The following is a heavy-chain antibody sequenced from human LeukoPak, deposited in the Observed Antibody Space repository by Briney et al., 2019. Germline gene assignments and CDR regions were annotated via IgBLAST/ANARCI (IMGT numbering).Heavy chain of an antibody. CDR1: DASISGHY. V-gene: IGHV4-59*11. D-gene: IGHD3-3*01. Sequence: SETLSLACTVSDASISGHYLTWIRQPPGKGLEWIGSIYYSGSTYYNPSLKSRVTISVDTSKNHFSLKLSSVTAADTAVYYCARGKTYYDFWSGYYTGNWFDSWGQGTLVTVSS. CDR2: IYYSGST. CDR3: ARGKTYYDFWSGYYTGNWFDS. J-gene: IGHJ5*01.